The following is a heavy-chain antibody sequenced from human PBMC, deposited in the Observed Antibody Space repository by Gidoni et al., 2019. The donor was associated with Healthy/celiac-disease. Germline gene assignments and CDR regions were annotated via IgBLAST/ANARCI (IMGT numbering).Heavy chain of an antibody. CDR1: GFTFSSYA. V-gene: IGHV3-30-3*01. CDR2: ISYDGSNK. J-gene: IGHJ4*02. CDR3: AREGMQSDFDY. Sequence: QVQLVESGGGVVQPGRSLRLPCAASGFTFSSYAMHWVRQAPGKGLEWVAVISYDGSNKYYADSVKGRFTISRDNSKNTLYLQMNSLRAEDTAVYYCAREGMQSDFDYWGQGTLVTVSS.